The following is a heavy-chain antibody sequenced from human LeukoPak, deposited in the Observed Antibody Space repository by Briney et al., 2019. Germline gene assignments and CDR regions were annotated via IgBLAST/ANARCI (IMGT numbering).Heavy chain of an antibody. Sequence: ASVKVSCKASGYIFSDCYMHWVRQAPGQGLEWMGWINPKSGGTNYGQKFQGRVTMTRDTSISTAYMELTRLTSDHTAVYYCAREEMDSNSFDYWGQGTLVTVSS. J-gene: IGHJ4*02. CDR1: GYIFSDCY. CDR3: AREEMDSNSFDY. CDR2: INPKSGGT. D-gene: IGHD5-24*01. V-gene: IGHV1-2*02.